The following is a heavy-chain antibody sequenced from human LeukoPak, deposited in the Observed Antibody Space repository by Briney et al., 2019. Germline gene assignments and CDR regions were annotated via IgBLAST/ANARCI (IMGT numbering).Heavy chain of an antibody. CDR3: ARDVDGIAAAE. V-gene: IGHV4-39*02. D-gene: IGHD6-13*01. J-gene: IGHJ4*02. CDR1: GGSISSSSYY. CDR2: IYYSGST. Sequence: SETLSLTCTVSGGSISSSSYYWGWIRQPPGKGLEWIGSIYYSGSTYYNPSLKSRVTISVDTSKNQFSLKLSSVTAADTAVYYCARDVDGIAAAEWGQGTLVTVSS.